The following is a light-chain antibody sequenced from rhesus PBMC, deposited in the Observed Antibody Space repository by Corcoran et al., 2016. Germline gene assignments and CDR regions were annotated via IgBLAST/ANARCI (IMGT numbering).Light chain of an antibody. CDR2: GAS. Sequence: QVILTQSPATLSLSPGERATLSCRASQSVSSYLAWYQQKPGQAPRLRIYGASTRATGIPDRFSGSGSGTECTLTISSLEPEDVGVYHCYQHSSGYSFGQGTKVEIK. CDR3: YQHSSGYS. J-gene: IGKJ2*01. CDR1: QSVSSY. V-gene: IGKV3-10*01.